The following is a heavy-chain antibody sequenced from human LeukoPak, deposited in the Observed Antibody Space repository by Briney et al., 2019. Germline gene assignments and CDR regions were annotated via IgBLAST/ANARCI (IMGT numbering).Heavy chain of an antibody. CDR1: GYSFTNYW. D-gene: IGHD4-23*01. J-gene: IGHJ3*02. Sequence: GESLKISCKGSGYSFTNYWIGWVRQMPGKGLEWMGIIYAGDSDTRYSPSFQGQVTISADKSISTAYLQWSSLKASDTAMYYCASRGALMTTVVRSFDIWGQGTMVTVSS. CDR3: ASRGALMTTVVRSFDI. CDR2: IYAGDSDT. V-gene: IGHV5-51*01.